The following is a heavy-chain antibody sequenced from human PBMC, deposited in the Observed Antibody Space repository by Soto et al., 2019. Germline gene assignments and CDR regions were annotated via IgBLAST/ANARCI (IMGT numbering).Heavy chain of an antibody. D-gene: IGHD3-3*01. J-gene: IGHJ6*02. Sequence: QPGGSLRLSFSASGFTFSIYGMHWFRQAPGKGLEWVAVIWYDGSNKYYTDSVKGRFTISRDNSKNTLYLQMNSLRAEDTAVYYCARDGTITIFGYGMDVWGQGTTVTVSS. V-gene: IGHV3-33*01. CDR3: ARDGTITIFGYGMDV. CDR2: IWYDGSNK. CDR1: GFTFSIYG.